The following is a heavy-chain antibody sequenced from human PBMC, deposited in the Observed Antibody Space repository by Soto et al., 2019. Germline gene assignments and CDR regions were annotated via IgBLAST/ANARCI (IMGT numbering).Heavy chain of an antibody. J-gene: IGHJ4*02. CDR1: VLNFSSYG. CDR3: AKEQDRWGPDVSGTLDY. D-gene: IGHD6-19*01. Sequence: GCSIRLSCAASVLNFSSYGMHWARQAPGQGLEWVAVISYDGSNKYYADSVKARFTISRDNSKNTLYLQMSSLRAEDMAVYNCAKEQDRWGPDVSGTLDYWGQGTLVTVSS. V-gene: IGHV3-30*18. CDR2: ISYDGSNK.